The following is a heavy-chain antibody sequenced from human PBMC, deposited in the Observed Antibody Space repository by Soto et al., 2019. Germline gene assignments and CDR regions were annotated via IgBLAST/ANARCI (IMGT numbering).Heavy chain of an antibody. V-gene: IGHV4-34*01. J-gene: IGHJ5*02. Sequence: QVQLQQWGAGLLKPSETLSLTCAVYGGSFSGYYWSWIRQPPGKGLEWIGEINHSGSTNYNPSLKSRVTISVDTSKNQFSLKLSSVTAADTAVYYCARGPRNYYGSGSYYNWFDPWGQGTLVTVSS. CDR1: GGSFSGYY. D-gene: IGHD3-10*01. CDR2: INHSGST. CDR3: ARGPRNYYGSGSYYNWFDP.